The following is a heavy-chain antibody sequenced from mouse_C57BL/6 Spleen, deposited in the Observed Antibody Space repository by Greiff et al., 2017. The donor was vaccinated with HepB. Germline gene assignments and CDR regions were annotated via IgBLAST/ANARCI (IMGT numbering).Heavy chain of an antibody. V-gene: IGHV5-6*01. CDR2: ISSGGSYT. CDR1: GFTFSSYG. CDR3: SRGLRDYAMDY. Sequence: EVMLVESGGDLVKPGGSLKLSCAASGFTFSSYGMSWVRQTPDKRLEWVANISSGGSYTYYSDTVKGRFTISRDNAKNTLFLQMSSLKSEDTAVYYYSRGLRDYAMDYWGQGTSVTVSS. J-gene: IGHJ4*01. D-gene: IGHD3-1*01.